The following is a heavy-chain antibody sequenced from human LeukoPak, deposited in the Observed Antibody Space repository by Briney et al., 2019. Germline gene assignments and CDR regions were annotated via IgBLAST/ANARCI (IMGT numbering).Heavy chain of an antibody. CDR2: IYYSGST. CDR3: ARVGRTGILCSGGSCYSAWFDP. J-gene: IGHJ5*02. V-gene: IGHV4-59*01. D-gene: IGHD2-15*01. CDR1: GGSISSYY. Sequence: SETLSLTCTVSGGSISSYYWSWIRQPPGKGLEWIGYIYYSGSTNYNPSLKSRVTISVDTSKNQFSLKLSSVTAADTAVYYCARVGRTGILCSGGSCYSAWFDPWGQGTLVTVSS.